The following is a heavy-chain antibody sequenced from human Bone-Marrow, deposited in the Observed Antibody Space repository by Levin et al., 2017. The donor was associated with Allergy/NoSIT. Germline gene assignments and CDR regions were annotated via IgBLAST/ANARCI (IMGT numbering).Heavy chain of an antibody. D-gene: IGHD3-10*01. J-gene: IGHJ4*02. V-gene: IGHV5-51*01. Sequence: GVSLKISCQVSGYSFSSYWIAWVRQMPGKGLEWMGIIYPGDSDTRFSPSFQGQVTISADKSINTAYLQWKTLKASDTAMYYCARHNDYYGLESYTELDYWGQGTLVTVSS. CDR2: IYPGDSDT. CDR3: ARHNDYYGLESYTELDY. CDR1: GYSFSSYW.